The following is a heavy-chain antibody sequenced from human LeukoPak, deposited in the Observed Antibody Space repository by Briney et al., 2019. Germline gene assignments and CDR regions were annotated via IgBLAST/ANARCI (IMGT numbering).Heavy chain of an antibody. CDR3: ARDLDDAFDI. CDR2: INPKTGST. Sequence: ASVKVSCKASGYTFTEYYIHWVRQPPGQGLEWMGWINPKTGSTNYPQKFQGRVTMTRDTSISTTNMELSRLRSDDTAVYFCARDLDDAFDIWGQGTMVTVSS. D-gene: IGHD1-1*01. CDR1: GYTFTEYY. V-gene: IGHV1-2*02. J-gene: IGHJ3*02.